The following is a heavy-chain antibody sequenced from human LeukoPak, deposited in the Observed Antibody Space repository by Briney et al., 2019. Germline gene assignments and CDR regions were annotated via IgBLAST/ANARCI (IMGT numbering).Heavy chain of an antibody. Sequence: GGSLRLSCAASGFTFSSYAMSWVRQAPGKGLEWVSAISGSGGSTYYADSVKGRFTISRGNSKNTLYLQMNSLRAEDTAVYYCARDNLPEYCGGDCQNYYYGMDVWGQGTTVTVSS. CDR3: ARDNLPEYCGGDCQNYYYGMDV. CDR1: GFTFSSYA. J-gene: IGHJ6*02. D-gene: IGHD2-21*02. CDR2: ISGSGGST. V-gene: IGHV3-23*01.